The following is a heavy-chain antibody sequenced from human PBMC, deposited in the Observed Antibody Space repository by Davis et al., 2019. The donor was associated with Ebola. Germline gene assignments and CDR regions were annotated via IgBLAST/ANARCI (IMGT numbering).Heavy chain of an antibody. J-gene: IGHJ2*01. D-gene: IGHD6-19*01. Sequence: MPSETLSLTCAVSADSITSSLSYWAWIRQTPGQGLEWIGSLDYSGSTYYNPSLKSRLIISADTFENEFSLKLNSVTAADTAVYYYVRLSDVAVTGFKYWHFDLWGRGTLVTVSS. V-gene: IGHV4-39*01. CDR2: LDYSGST. CDR3: VRLSDVAVTGFKYWHFDL. CDR1: ADSITSSLSY.